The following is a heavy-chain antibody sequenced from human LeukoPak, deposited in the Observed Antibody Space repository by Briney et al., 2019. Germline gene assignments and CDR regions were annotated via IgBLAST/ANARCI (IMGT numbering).Heavy chain of an antibody. J-gene: IGHJ3*02. CDR1: GFTFSIFA. CDR3: AKDLSYAFDI. V-gene: IGHV3-23*01. CDR2: ISASNGNT. Sequence: GGSLRLSCAASGFTFSIFAMSWVRQAPGKGLEWVSAISASNGNTYYADSVKGRFTISRDNSKNTLYLRMNSLRAEDTAVYYCAKDLSYAFDIWGRGTMVTVSS.